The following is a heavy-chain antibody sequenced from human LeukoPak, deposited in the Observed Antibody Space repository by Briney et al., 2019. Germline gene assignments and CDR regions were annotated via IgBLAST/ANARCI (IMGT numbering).Heavy chain of an antibody. Sequence: ASVKVSCKASGYTFTAYYMHWVRQAPGQGLEWMGWINPNSGGTNYAQKFQGRVTMTRDTSISTAYMELSWLRSGDTAMYYCAPGGAVADTKTCYYFDYWGQGTLVTVSS. V-gene: IGHV1-2*02. CDR1: GYTFTAYY. D-gene: IGHD6-19*01. CDR2: INPNSGGT. CDR3: APGGAVADTKTCYYFDY. J-gene: IGHJ4*02.